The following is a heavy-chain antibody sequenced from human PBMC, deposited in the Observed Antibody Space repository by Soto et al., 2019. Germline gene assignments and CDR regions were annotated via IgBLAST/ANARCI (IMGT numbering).Heavy chain of an antibody. V-gene: IGHV3-21*01. CDR1: GFTFSTCS. Sequence: EVQLVESGGGLVEPGGSLRVSCATSGFTFSTCSMNWVRQAPGKGLELVASISATGTYTFYADSLKGRFTISRDNARNSLFLQMNSLRVEDTALYYCTTEYNSRQDLNHWGQGALVTVSS. CDR2: ISATGTYT. CDR3: TTEYNSRQDLNH. D-gene: IGHD6-6*01. J-gene: IGHJ5*02.